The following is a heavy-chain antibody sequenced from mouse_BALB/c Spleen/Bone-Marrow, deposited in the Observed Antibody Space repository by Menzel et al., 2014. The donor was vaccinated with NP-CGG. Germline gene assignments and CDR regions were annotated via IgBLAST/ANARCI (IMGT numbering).Heavy chain of an antibody. Sequence: QVQLKESRSVLVRPGASVKLSCKASGYTFTSSWMHWAKQRPGQGLEWIGEIHPNSGNTNYNEKFKGKATLTVDTSSSTAYVDLSSLTSEDSAVYYCAREKIYGNYLWYFDVWGAGTTVTVSS. CDR3: AREKIYGNYLWYFDV. J-gene: IGHJ1*01. D-gene: IGHD2-1*01. CDR2: IHPNSGNT. V-gene: IGHV1S130*01. CDR1: GYTFTSSW.